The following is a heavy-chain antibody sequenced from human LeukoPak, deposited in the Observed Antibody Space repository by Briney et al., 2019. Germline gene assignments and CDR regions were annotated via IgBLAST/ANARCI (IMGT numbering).Heavy chain of an antibody. J-gene: IGHJ4*02. D-gene: IGHD2-8*02. CDR1: GFTLSSYG. CDR3: ATYRQVLLPFES. CDR2: ISGSDGST. Sequence: GGSLRLSCAASGFTLSSYGMNWVRQAPGKGLEWASVISGSDGSTHYADSVKGRFTISRDNSKNTLYLQMNSLRAEDTAVYYCATYRQVLLPFESWGQGTLVTVSS. V-gene: IGHV3-23*01.